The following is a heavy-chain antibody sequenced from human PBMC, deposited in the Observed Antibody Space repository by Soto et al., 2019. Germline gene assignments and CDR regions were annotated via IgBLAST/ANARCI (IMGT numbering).Heavy chain of an antibody. Sequence: LSLTCTVSGASIITDNYFWVWIRQSPRRGLELIGSISYSGRTYDNPSLQSRVTISIDASKNQFSLKLTSVTTADTAVYYCARRRASDYGGNHHPYYFDRWGQGALVTAPQ. CDR3: ARRRASDYGGNHHPYYFDR. CDR1: GASIITDNYF. V-gene: IGHV4-39*01. CDR2: ISYSGRT. J-gene: IGHJ4*02. D-gene: IGHD4-17*01.